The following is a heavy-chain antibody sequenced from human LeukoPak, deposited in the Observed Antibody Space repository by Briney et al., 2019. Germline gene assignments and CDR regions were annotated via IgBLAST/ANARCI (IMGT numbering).Heavy chain of an antibody. CDR1: GFTFSSYA. Sequence: PGGSLRLSCAASGFTFSSYAMSWVRQAPGKGLEWVSAISGSGGSTYYADSVKGRFTISRDNSKNTLYLQMNSLRAEDTAVYYCAKGPYYYDSSGYYENYWGQGTLVTVSS. V-gene: IGHV3-23*01. D-gene: IGHD3-22*01. CDR2: ISGSGGST. CDR3: AKGPYYYDSSGYYENY. J-gene: IGHJ4*02.